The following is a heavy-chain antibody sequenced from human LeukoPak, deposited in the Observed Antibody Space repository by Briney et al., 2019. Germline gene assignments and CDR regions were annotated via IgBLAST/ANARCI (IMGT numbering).Heavy chain of an antibody. CDR2: IYYSGST. CDR3: ARVYYYDTSGPFDY. CDR1: GGSISSSSYY. V-gene: IGHV4-39*01. J-gene: IGHJ4*02. Sequence: SETLSLTCTVSGGSISSSSYYWGWIRQPPGQGLEWIGTIYYSGSTYYNPSLKSRVTISVDTSKNQFSLRLNSVTAADTAVYYCARVYYYDTSGPFDYWGQGTLVTVSS. D-gene: IGHD3-22*01.